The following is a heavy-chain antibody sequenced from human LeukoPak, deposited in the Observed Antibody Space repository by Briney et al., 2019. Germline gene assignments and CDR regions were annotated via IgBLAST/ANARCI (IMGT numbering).Heavy chain of an antibody. CDR2: ISYDGTNK. Sequence: GRSLRLSCAASEFIFSTYSMHWVRQVPGKGLEWVAIISYDGTNKYYADSVQGRFTISRDNSKDTLFLQMNSLRPEDTAVYYCAREYTSGYFRTLDYWGQGTLVTVSS. CDR3: AREYTSGYFRTLDY. CDR1: EFIFSTYS. V-gene: IGHV3-30-3*01. D-gene: IGHD3-22*01. J-gene: IGHJ4*02.